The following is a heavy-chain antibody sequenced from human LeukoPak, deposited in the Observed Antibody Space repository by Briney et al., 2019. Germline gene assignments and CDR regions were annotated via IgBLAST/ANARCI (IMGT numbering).Heavy chain of an antibody. CDR3: ARTKYNILTDYYNGDNWFDL. J-gene: IGHJ5*02. V-gene: IGHV1-18*01. CDR1: GYTFSNYG. CDR2: MGGHNDNA. D-gene: IGHD3-9*01. Sequence: ASVKVSCKASGYTFSNYGITWVRQAPGQGLKWMGWMGGHNDNAKYAQIVQGRVTMTTDTSTSTAYMELRSLRSDDTAVYYCARTKYNILTDYYNGDNWFDLWGQGTLVTVSS.